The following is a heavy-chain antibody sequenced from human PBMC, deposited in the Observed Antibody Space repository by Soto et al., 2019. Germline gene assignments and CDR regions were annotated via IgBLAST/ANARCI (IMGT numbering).Heavy chain of an antibody. CDR1: GFTFDDYA. CDR3: AKDRHYSSSLHY. V-gene: IGHV3-9*01. Sequence: EVQLVESGGGLVQPGRSLRLSCAASGFTFDDYALHWVRQAPGKGLEWVSGISWNSGSIGYEYSVKGRFTISRDNAKNSLYLQMNSLIAEDTALYYCAKDRHYSSSLHYWGQGTLVTVSS. D-gene: IGHD6-6*01. CDR2: ISWNSGSI. J-gene: IGHJ4*02.